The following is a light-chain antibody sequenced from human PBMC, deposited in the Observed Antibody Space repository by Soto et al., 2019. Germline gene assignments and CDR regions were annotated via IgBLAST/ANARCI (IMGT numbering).Light chain of an antibody. J-gene: IGLJ2*01. CDR1: SSDVGAYDS. CDR2: EVR. CDR3: TSYAGTDKLL. Sequence: QSALTQPPSASGSPGQSVTISCTGASSDVGAYDSVSWYRQSPGKAPELIIYEVRKRHPGVPDRFSGSKSGNTASLTVSGLQAEDEADYYCTSYAGTDKLLFGGGTKVTVL. V-gene: IGLV2-8*01.